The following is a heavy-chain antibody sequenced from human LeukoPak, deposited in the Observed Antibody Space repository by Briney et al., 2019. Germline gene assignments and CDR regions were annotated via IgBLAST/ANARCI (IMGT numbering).Heavy chain of an antibody. V-gene: IGHV1-18*01. D-gene: IGHD4-17*01. CDR1: GYPFDNFC. Sequence: ASVKVSYKASGYPFDNFCLTWVRQAPGQALEWMGWINAYNGNTHYAQKFRGRLTMTKDTSTTTAYWELRSLKSDDTAVYYCARDRLGGDLTGESLYWGQGTLVTVSS. CDR3: ARDRLGGDLTGESLY. J-gene: IGHJ4*02. CDR2: INAYNGNT.